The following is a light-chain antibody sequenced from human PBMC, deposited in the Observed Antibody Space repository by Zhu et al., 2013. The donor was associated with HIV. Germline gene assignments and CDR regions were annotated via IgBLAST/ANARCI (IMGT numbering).Light chain of an antibody. J-gene: IGKJ1*01. CDR1: QTVSYRH. V-gene: IGKV3-20*01. CDR3: QRFGSSVTWT. CDR2: GSS. Sequence: DIVLTQSPGTLSLSPGERATLSCRASQTVSYRHIAWYHQKPGQPPRLLLYGSSSRAPGIPERFSGSGSGTDFTLTITGLEPEDFGMYFCQRFGSSVTWTFGQGTKLEIK.